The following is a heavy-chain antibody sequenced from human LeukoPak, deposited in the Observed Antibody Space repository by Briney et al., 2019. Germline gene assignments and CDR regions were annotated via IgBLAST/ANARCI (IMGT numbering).Heavy chain of an antibody. D-gene: IGHD3-22*01. J-gene: IGHJ4*02. Sequence: PGGSLRLSCAASGFTFSSYGMHWVRQAPGKGLEWVAVISYDGSNKYYADSVKGRFTISRDNSKNTLYLQMNSLRAEDTAVYYCASHSSGYYDLDYWGQGTLVTVSS. CDR2: ISYDGSNK. V-gene: IGHV3-30*03. CDR3: ASHSSGYYDLDY. CDR1: GFTFSSYG.